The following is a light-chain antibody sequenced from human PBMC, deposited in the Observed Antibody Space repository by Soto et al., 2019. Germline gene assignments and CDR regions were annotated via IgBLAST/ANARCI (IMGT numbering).Light chain of an antibody. V-gene: IGLV1-44*01. CDR3: TSKKGDITYV. J-gene: IGLJ1*01. Sequence: QSVLTQPPSASGTPGQRVTISCSGSSSNLGSNTVNWYQQLPGAAPKLLIFSNYQRPSGVPDRFSGSKSGTSASLAISGLQAEDEADYYCTSKKGDITYVFGTGTKLTVL. CDR1: SSNLGSNT. CDR2: SNY.